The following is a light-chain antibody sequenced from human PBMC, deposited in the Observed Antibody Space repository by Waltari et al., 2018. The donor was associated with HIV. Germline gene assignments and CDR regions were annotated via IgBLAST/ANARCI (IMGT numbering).Light chain of an antibody. V-gene: IGKV3-15*01. CDR1: QSIAKN. Sequence: EIVMTQSPATLSVSPGERATLSCRASQSIAKNLAWYKQKPGQAPRLLIYGVSTRATGIPARFSGSGSWTEFTLTISSLQSEDFAVYYCQQYDNWPPWTFGQGTKVEI. J-gene: IGKJ1*01. CDR2: GVS. CDR3: QQYDNWPPWT.